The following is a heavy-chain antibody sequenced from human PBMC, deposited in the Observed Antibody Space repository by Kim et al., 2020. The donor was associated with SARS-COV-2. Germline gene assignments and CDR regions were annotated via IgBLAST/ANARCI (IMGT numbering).Heavy chain of an antibody. Sequence: SETLSLTCAVYGGSFSGYYWSWIRQPPGKGLEWIGEINHSGSTNYNPSPKSRVTISVDTSKNQFSLKLSSVTAAATAVYYCARDRQLWFGELGYYGMDVWGQGTTVTVSS. V-gene: IGHV4-34*01. J-gene: IGHJ6*02. D-gene: IGHD3-10*01. CDR3: ARDRQLWFGELGYYGMDV. CDR2: INHSGST. CDR1: GGSFSGYY.